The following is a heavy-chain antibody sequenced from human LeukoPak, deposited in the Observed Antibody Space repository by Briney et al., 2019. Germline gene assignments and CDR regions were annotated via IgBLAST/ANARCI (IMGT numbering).Heavy chain of an antibody. CDR1: GVTFSSYA. J-gene: IGHJ5*02. V-gene: IGHV3-23*01. D-gene: IGHD3-3*01. CDR3: AKDRGVTIFGVDEVPWFDP. CDR2: INCSGSSK. Sequence: PGGSLCLSCAASGVTFSSYAMSWVRQAPGKGLEWIAAINCSGSSKYYASFVKGRFTISRDNSKIALYLQMSSLRAEDTAVYYCAKDRGVTIFGVDEVPWFDPWGQGTLVTVSS.